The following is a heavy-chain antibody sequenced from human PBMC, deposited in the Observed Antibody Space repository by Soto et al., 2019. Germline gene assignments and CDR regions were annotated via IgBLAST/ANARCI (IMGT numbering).Heavy chain of an antibody. J-gene: IGHJ6*02. D-gene: IGHD2-21*02. V-gene: IGHV3-23*01. CDR1: GFKFYNYS. Sequence: AGSLRLSCAASGFKFYNYSMSWVRQAPGKGLEWVSIISASGGGTYYAASVRGGFTISRENSHHASYIQVPSLTADDTVVYYSSKGPRAAGNHYFYFEVWGQGATVTVSS. CDR2: ISASGGGT. CDR3: SKGPRAAGNHYFYFEV.